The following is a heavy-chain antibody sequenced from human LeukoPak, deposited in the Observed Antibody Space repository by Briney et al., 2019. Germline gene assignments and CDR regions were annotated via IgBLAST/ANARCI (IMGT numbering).Heavy chain of an antibody. CDR2: IKQDGSEK. CDR1: GFTFSSYW. D-gene: IGHD1-26*01. CDR3: ARGVIVGATILGFDY. V-gene: IGHV3-7*01. J-gene: IGHJ4*02. Sequence: GGSLRLSCAASGFTFSSYWMSWVRQAPGKGLEWVANIKQDGSEKYYVDSVKGRFTISRDNAKNSLYLQMNSLRAEDTAVYYCARGVIVGATILGFDYWGQGTLVTVSS.